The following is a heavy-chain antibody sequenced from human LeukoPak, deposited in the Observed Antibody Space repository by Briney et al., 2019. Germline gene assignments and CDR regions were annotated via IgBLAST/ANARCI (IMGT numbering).Heavy chain of an antibody. Sequence: GGSLRLSCAASGFTFSSYWMSWIREAPGKGLEWVANIKEDGSEKYDVDSVKGRFTIARDNAKNSLYLQMNSLRAEDTAVYYCARDAAFGVVITDAFDIWGQGTMVTVSS. V-gene: IGHV3-7*01. CDR1: GFTFSSYW. CDR2: IKEDGSEK. D-gene: IGHD3-3*01. CDR3: ARDAAFGVVITDAFDI. J-gene: IGHJ3*02.